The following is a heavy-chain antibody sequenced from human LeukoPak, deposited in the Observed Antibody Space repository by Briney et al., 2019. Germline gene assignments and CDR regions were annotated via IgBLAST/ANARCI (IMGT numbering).Heavy chain of an antibody. D-gene: IGHD3-3*01. V-gene: IGHV3-74*01. CDR3: ARDGFLEWLPLTLGGYYGMDV. CDR2: INSDGSST. CDR1: GFTFSSYW. Sequence: GGSLRLSCAASGFTFSSYWMHWVRQAPGKGLVWVSRINSDGSSTSYADSVKGRFTISRDNAKDTLYLQMNSLRAEGTAVYYCARDGFLEWLPLTLGGYYGMDVWGQGTTVTVSS. J-gene: IGHJ6*02.